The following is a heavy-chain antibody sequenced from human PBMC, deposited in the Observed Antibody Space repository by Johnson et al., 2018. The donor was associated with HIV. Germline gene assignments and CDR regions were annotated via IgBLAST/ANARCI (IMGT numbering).Heavy chain of an antibody. CDR1: GFSFSDHF. CDR3: ARGPIADDAFDI. D-gene: IGHD3-16*02. Sequence: VQLVESGGGLVQPGGSLRLSCVGSGFSFSDHFMDWVRQAPGKGLEWVSVIYSGGSTYYADSVKGRFTISRDNSKNTLYLQMNSLRAEDTAVYFCARGPIADDAFDIWGQGTMVTVSS. J-gene: IGHJ3*02. V-gene: IGHV3-66*01. CDR2: IYSGGST.